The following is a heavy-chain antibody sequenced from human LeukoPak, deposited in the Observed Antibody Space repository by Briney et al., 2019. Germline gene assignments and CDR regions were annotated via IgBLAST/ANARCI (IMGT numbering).Heavy chain of an antibody. Sequence: SVKVSCKASGGTFSSYAISWVRQAPGQGLEWMGGIIPIFGTANYAQKFQGRGTITAEESTSTAYMELSSLRSEDTAVYYCARRHQQSGYYDYFDYWGQGTLVTVSS. V-gene: IGHV1-69*13. CDR1: GGTFSSYA. CDR3: ARRHQQSGYYDYFDY. D-gene: IGHD3-3*01. J-gene: IGHJ4*02. CDR2: IIPIFGTA.